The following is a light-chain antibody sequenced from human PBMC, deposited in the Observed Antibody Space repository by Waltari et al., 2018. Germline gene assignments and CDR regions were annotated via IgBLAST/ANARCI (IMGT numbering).Light chain of an antibody. J-gene: IGKJ4*01. CDR1: QSVGTY. CDR2: GAS. V-gene: IGKV3-15*01. CDR3: QQYNYWPLT. Sequence: EIVMTQSPATLSVSPGERATLSCRASQSVGTYLAWYQEKPGQGPRLLISGASIRATGIPARFSGSGSGTEFTLTISSLQSEDFAVYYCQQYNYWPLTFGGGTKVGIK.